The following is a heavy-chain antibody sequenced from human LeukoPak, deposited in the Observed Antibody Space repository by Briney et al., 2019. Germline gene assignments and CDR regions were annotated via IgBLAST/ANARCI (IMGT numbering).Heavy chain of an antibody. CDR3: ARGSGDDFWSGYWGLGEFDY. Sequence: PSETLSLTCTVSGGSISSGSYYWSWIRQPAGKGLEWIGRIYTSGSTNYNPSLKSRVTISVDTSKNQFSLKLSSVTAADTAVYYCARGSGDDFWSGYWGLGEFDYWGQGTLVTVSS. D-gene: IGHD3-3*01. V-gene: IGHV4-61*02. CDR1: GGSISSGSYY. CDR2: IYTSGST. J-gene: IGHJ4*02.